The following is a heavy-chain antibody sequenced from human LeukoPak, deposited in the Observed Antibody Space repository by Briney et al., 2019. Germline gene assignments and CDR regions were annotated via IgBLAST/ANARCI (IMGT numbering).Heavy chain of an antibody. J-gene: IGHJ4*02. Sequence: SVKVSCKASGGTFSSYAINWVRQAPGQGLEWMGGIIPIFGTANYAQKFQGRVTITTDESTSTAYMELSSLRSEDTAVYYCARDRDYYDSSGYHYWGQGTLVTVSS. CDR2: IIPIFGTA. D-gene: IGHD3-22*01. CDR1: GGTFSSYA. CDR3: ARDRDYYDSSGYHY. V-gene: IGHV1-69*05.